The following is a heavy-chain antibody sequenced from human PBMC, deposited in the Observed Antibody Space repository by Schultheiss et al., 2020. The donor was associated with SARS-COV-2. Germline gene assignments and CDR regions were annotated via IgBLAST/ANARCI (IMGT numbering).Heavy chain of an antibody. D-gene: IGHD3-10*01. V-gene: IGHV4-34*01. CDR3: ARGLGFGELLSFYGMDV. J-gene: IGHJ6*02. CDR1: GGSFSGYY. Sequence: SETLSLTCAVYGGSFSGYYWSWIRQPPGKGLEWIGEINHSGSTNYNPSLKSRVTISVDTSKNQFSLKLSSVTAADTAVYYCARGLGFGELLSFYGMDVWGQGTTVTVSS. CDR2: INHSGST.